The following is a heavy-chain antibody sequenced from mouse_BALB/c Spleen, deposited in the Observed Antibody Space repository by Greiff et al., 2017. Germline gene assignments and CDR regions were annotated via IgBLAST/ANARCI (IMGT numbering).Heavy chain of an antibody. CDR3: ARYVEGDYDTAYYFAY. V-gene: IGHV3-8*02. CDR2: ISYSGST. CDR1: GDSITSCY. D-gene: IGHD2-4*01. Sequence: VQLQQSGPSLVKPSQTLSLTCSVTGDSITSCYWNWIRKFPGNKLEYMGYISYSGSTYYNPSLKSRISITRDTSKNQYYLQLNSVTTENTATYYCARYVEGDYDTAYYFAYWGQGTTLTVSS. J-gene: IGHJ2*01.